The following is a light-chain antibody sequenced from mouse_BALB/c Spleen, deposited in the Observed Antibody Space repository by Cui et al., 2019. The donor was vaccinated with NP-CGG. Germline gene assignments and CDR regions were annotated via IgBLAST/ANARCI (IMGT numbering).Light chain of an antibody. V-gene: IGLV1*01. CDR1: TGAVTASNY. Sequence: QAVVTQESALTTSPGETVTLTCRSSTGAVTASNYANWVQEKPDHLFTGLISGTNNRAPGVPARFSGSLMGDKAPLTITGAQTEDEAIYFCALWYSNHWVFGGGTKLTVL. CDR2: GTN. CDR3: ALWYSNHWV. J-gene: IGLJ1*01.